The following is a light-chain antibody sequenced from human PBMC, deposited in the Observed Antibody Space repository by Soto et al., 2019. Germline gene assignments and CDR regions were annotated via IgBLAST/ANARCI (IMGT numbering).Light chain of an antibody. CDR2: DVS. CDR3: SSFTTSTTWV. CDR1: SSDIGGQNS. Sequence: QSVLTQPASVSGSPGQSITISCTGTSSDIGGQNSVSWYQQHPGNAPKLMIFDVSNRPSGVSDRFSGSKSDNTASLTISGLQAEDEADYCCSSFTTSTTWVFGGGTKVTVL. J-gene: IGLJ2*01. V-gene: IGLV2-14*01.